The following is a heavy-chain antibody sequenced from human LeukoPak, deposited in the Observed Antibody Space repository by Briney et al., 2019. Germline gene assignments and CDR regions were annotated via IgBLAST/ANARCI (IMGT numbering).Heavy chain of an antibody. Sequence: SETLSLTCAVYGGSFSGYYWSWIRQPPGKGLEWIGEINHSGSTNYNPSLKSRVTISVDTSKNQFSLKLSSVTAADTAVYYCARAQKRYGDYDHWGQGTLVTVSS. V-gene: IGHV4-34*01. CDR1: GGSFSGYY. J-gene: IGHJ5*02. CDR3: ARAQKRYGDYDH. D-gene: IGHD4-17*01. CDR2: INHSGST.